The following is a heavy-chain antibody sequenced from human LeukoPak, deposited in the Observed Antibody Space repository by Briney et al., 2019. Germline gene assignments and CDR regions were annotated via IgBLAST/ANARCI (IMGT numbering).Heavy chain of an antibody. V-gene: IGHV1-18*01. CDR3: ARGGDSSGLNRFAY. J-gene: IGHJ4*02. D-gene: IGHD3-22*01. CDR1: GYTFTSYG. CDR2: ISTYNGNT. Sequence: GASVKVSCKASGYTFTSYGISWVRQAPGQGLEWMGWISTYNGNTNYAQKLQGRVTKTRDTSTSTAYMELRSLRSDDTAVYYCARGGDSSGLNRFAYWGQGTLVTVSS.